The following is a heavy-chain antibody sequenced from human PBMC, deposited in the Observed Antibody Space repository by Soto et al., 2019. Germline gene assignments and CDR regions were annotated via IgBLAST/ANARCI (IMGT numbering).Heavy chain of an antibody. Sequence: QLQLQESGSGLVKPSQTLSLTCAVSGGSISSGGYSWSWIRQPPGKGLEWIGYSYHSGSTYYNPYLKSRVTISVNRSKNQFSLKLSSVTAADTAVYYCAAGGGLPRYYWGQGTLVTVSS. V-gene: IGHV4-30-2*01. J-gene: IGHJ4*02. D-gene: IGHD5-12*01. CDR3: AAGGGLPRYY. CDR2: SYHSGST. CDR1: GGSISSGGYS.